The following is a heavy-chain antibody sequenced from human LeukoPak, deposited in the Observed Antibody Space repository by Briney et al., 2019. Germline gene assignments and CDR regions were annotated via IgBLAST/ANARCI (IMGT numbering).Heavy chain of an antibody. D-gene: IGHD3-10*01. V-gene: IGHV4-59*01. CDR1: GGSISSYY. Sequence: SETLSLTCTVSGGSISSYYWSWIRQPPGKGLEWIGYIYYSGSTNYNPSLESRVTISVDTSKNQFSLKLSSVTAADTAVYYCARGVLWFGELLYENWFDPWGQGTLVTVSS. CDR2: IYYSGST. J-gene: IGHJ5*02. CDR3: ARGVLWFGELLYENWFDP.